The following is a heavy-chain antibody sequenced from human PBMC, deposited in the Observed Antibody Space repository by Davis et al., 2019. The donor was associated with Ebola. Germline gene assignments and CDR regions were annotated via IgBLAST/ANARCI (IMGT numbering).Heavy chain of an antibody. CDR2: ISAYNGNT. CDR1: GYTFTSYG. D-gene: IGHD6-19*01. V-gene: IGHV1-18*01. CDR3: ARDSSGWYLGWFDP. J-gene: IGHJ5*02. Sequence: ASVKVSCKASGYTFTSYGISWVRQAPGQGLEWMGWISAYNGNTNYAQKFQGRVTITRDTSASTAYMELSSLRSEDTAVYYCARDSSGWYLGWFDPWGQGTLVTVSS.